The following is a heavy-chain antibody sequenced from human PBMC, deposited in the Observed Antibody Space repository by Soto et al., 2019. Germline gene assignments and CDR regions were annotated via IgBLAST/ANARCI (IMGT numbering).Heavy chain of an antibody. CDR3: ARHVHDGGNDGHYHVFDV. V-gene: IGHV5-51*01. D-gene: IGHD3-16*01. Sequence: LGESLKSSCKGLGYNFPDYWIAWVRQMPGKGLEYMGIIYPGDSDTRYSPSFQGQVTISADKSISTAYLQRNSLEASDTAVYYCARHVHDGGNDGHYHVFDVWGQGTPVTVSS. J-gene: IGHJ6*02. CDR1: GYNFPDYW. CDR2: IYPGDSDT.